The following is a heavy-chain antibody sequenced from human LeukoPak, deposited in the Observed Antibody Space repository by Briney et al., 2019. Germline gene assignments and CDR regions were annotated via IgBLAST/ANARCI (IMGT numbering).Heavy chain of an antibody. CDR1: GGSISSSSYY. CDR2: VYYSGST. J-gene: IGHJ6*02. V-gene: IGHV4-39*01. Sequence: PSETLSLTCTVSGGSISSSSYYWGWIRQPPGKGLEWIGSVYYSGSTYYNASLKSRVTISVDTSKHQFSLQVHSVTAADTAVYYCASHQYAMDVWGPATAVTVCS. CDR3: ASHQYAMDV.